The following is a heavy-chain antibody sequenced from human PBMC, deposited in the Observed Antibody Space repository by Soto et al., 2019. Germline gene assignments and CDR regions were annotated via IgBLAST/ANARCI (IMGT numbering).Heavy chain of an antibody. CDR1: GGSFSGHY. V-gene: IGHV4-34*01. D-gene: IGHD1-1*01. CDR3: ARGSSVVPYNRFAGFDP. Sequence: LSLTCGVYGGSFSGHYLSWIRQPPGKGLEGIGEINHSGSTNYNPSLKSRVILSVDTSKNQFSLKLSTVTAADTAVYYCARGSSVVPYNRFAGFDPWGQGTLVTVSS. CDR2: INHSGST. J-gene: IGHJ5*02.